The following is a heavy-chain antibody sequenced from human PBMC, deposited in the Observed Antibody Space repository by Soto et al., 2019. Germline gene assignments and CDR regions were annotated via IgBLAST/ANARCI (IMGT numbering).Heavy chain of an antibody. D-gene: IGHD2-15*01. J-gene: IGHJ5*02. CDR1: GVTFSTCA. CDR2: IIPMFGTT. Sequence: SVKVSCEASGVTFSTCAISWVRQAPGPGLEWMGGIIPMFGTTKYAQKFQGRLTITADESTSTAYMELSSLRSGDTAVYYCARGVVVVAASQLGWFDPWGQGTLVTVS. V-gene: IGHV1-69*13. CDR3: ARGVVVVAASQLGWFDP.